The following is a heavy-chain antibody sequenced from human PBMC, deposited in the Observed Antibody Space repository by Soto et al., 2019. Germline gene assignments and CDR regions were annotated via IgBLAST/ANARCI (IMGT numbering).Heavy chain of an antibody. CDR3: ARENHDYGDPTFDY. D-gene: IGHD4-17*01. Sequence: QVQLVESGGGVVQPGRSLRLSCAASGFTFSSYGMHWVRQAPGKGLEWVAVIWYDGSNKYYADSVKGRFTISRDNSKNTLYLQMNSLRAEDTAVYYCARENHDYGDPTFDYWGQGTLVTVSS. CDR2: IWYDGSNK. CDR1: GFTFSSYG. J-gene: IGHJ4*02. V-gene: IGHV3-33*01.